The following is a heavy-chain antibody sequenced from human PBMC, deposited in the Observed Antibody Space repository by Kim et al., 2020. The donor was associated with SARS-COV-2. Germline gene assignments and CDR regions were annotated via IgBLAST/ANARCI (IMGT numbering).Heavy chain of an antibody. V-gene: IGHV4-39*07. J-gene: IGHJ3*02. D-gene: IGHD5-12*01. CDR3: ARDRRLWDDAYDI. Sequence: YNPSLKSRVTISVDTSTNQFSLKLSSVTAADTVVYYCARDRRLWDDAYDIWGQGTMVTVSS.